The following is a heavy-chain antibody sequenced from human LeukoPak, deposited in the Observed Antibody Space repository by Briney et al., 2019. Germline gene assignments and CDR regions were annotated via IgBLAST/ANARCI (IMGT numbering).Heavy chain of an antibody. Sequence: GASVKVSCKASGGTFSSYAISWVRQAPGQGLEWMGGIIPIFGTANYAQKFQGRVTITADESTSTAYMELSSLRSEDTAVYYCARTPPPPNIVVVPAARDYYYYYYMDVWGKGTTVTISS. CDR1: GGTFSSYA. D-gene: IGHD2-2*01. CDR2: IIPIFGTA. V-gene: IGHV1-69*13. J-gene: IGHJ6*03. CDR3: ARTPPPPNIVVVPAARDYYYYYYMDV.